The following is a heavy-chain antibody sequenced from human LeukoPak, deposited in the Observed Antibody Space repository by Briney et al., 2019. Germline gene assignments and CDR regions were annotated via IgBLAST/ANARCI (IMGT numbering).Heavy chain of an antibody. V-gene: IGHV3-64*01. CDR2: ISSNGGST. D-gene: IGHD1-14*01. Sequence: GGSLRLSCAASGFTFSNAWMSWVRQAPGKGLEYVSAISSNGGSTYYANSVKGRFTISRDNSKNTLYLQMGSLRAEDMAVYYCARSTGGSYYFDYWGQGTLVTVSS. CDR1: GFTFSNAW. CDR3: ARSTGGSYYFDY. J-gene: IGHJ4*02.